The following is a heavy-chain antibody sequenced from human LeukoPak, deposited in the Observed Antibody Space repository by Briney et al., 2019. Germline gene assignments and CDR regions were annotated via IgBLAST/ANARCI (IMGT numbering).Heavy chain of an antibody. D-gene: IGHD2-15*01. CDR3: ARAYMVVAATPY. CDR2: ISGSGGST. V-gene: IGHV3-23*01. CDR1: GFTFSSYG. Sequence: PGGSLRLSCAASGFTFSSYGMSWVRQAPGKGLEWVSAISGSGGSTYYADSVKGRFTISRDNAKNSLYLQMNNLRAEDTAVYYCARAYMVVAATPYWGQGTLVTVSS. J-gene: IGHJ4*02.